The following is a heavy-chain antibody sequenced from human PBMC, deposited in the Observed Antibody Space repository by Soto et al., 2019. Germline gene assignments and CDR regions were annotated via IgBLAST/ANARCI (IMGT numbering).Heavy chain of an antibody. CDR3: AREYDSSRYRNYYGMDV. V-gene: IGHV3-48*02. D-gene: IGHD3-22*01. J-gene: IGHJ6*02. CDR2: ISSSSSTI. CDR1: GFTFSSYS. Sequence: EVQLVESGGGLVQPGGSLRLSCAASGFTFSSYSMTWVRQAPGKGLEGVSYISSSSSTIYYADSVKGRFTISRCNAQNSLYLQMNSLRDEDTAVYYCAREYDSSRYRNYYGMDVWGQGTTVTVSS.